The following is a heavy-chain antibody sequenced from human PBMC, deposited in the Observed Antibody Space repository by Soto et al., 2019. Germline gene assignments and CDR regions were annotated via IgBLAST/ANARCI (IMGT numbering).Heavy chain of an antibody. CDR2: IYYSGST. CDR3: ARDTGAARPGGGPIYYYGMDV. J-gene: IGHJ6*02. Sequence: SETLSLTCTVSGGSISSGDYYWSWIRQPPGRGLEWIGYIYYSGSTYYNPSLKSRVTISVDTSKNQFSLKLSSVTAADTAVYYCARDTGAARPGGGPIYYYGMDVWGQGTTVTVSS. V-gene: IGHV4-30-4*01. CDR1: GGSISSGDYY. D-gene: IGHD6-6*01.